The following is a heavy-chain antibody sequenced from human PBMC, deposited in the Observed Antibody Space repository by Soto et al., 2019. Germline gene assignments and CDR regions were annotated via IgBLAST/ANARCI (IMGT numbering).Heavy chain of an antibody. D-gene: IGHD6-13*01. CDR1: SDSISSYY. CDR3: ARGTSWQLPFDY. CDR2: ISYSGST. V-gene: IGHV4-59*01. J-gene: IGHJ4*02. Sequence: SETLSLTCTVSSDSISSYYWSWIRQPPGKRLEWIGHISYSGSTDYNPSLKSRVTISGDTSKNQFSLKVSSVTAADTAVYYCARGTSWQLPFDYWGQGTLVTVSS.